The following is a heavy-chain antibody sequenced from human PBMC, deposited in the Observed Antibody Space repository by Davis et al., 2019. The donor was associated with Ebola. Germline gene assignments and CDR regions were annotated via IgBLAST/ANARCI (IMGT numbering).Heavy chain of an antibody. D-gene: IGHD2-15*01. V-gene: IGHV3-48*02. J-gene: IGHJ6*04. CDR2: ISSSSSTI. CDR3: ARDWASDQLLLRYYGMDV. CDR1: GFTFSSYS. Sequence: PGGSLRLSCAASGFTFSSYSMNWVRQAPGKGLEWVSYISSSSSTIYYADSVKGRFTISRDNAKNSLYLQMNSLRDEDTAVYYCARDWASDQLLLRYYGMDVWGKGTTVTVSS.